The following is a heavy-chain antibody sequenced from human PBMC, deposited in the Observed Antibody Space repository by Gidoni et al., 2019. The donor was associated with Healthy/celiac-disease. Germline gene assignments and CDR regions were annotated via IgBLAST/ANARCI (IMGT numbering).Heavy chain of an antibody. V-gene: IGHV4-38-2*01. Sequence: QVQLQESGPGLVKPSETLSLTCAVSGYSISSGYYWGWIRQPPGKGLEWIGSIYHSGSTYYNPSLKSRVTISVDTSKNQFSLKLSSVTAADTAVYYCARTHSGYDFRQAAFDIWGQGTMVTVSS. J-gene: IGHJ3*02. D-gene: IGHD5-12*01. CDR1: GYSISSGYY. CDR3: ARTHSGYDFRQAAFDI. CDR2: IYHSGST.